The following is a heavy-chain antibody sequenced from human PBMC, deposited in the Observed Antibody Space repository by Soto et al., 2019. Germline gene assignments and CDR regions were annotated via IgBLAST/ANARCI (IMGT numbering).Heavy chain of an antibody. CDR3: ARDYSSYGPFDY. J-gene: IGHJ4*02. Sequence: GESLKISCAASGFTFSSYSMNWVRQAPGKGLEWVAVISYDGSNKYYADSVKGRFTISRDNSKNTLYLQMNSLRAEDTAVYYCARDYSSYGPFDYWGQGTLVTVSS. CDR2: ISYDGSNK. CDR1: GFTFSSYS. V-gene: IGHV3-30*03. D-gene: IGHD5-18*01.